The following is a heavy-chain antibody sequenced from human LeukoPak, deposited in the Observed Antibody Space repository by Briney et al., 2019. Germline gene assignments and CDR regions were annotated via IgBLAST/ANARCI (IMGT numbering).Heavy chain of an antibody. CDR2: IYYSGST. CDR3: ARLYYYDSSGYPLDY. V-gene: IGHV4-39*07. Sequence: SETLSLTCAVYGGSFSSYYWGWIRQPPGKGLEWIGSIYYSGSTYYNPSLKSRVTISVDTSKNQFSLKLSSVTAADTAVYYCARLYYYDSSGYPLDYWGQGTLVTVSS. CDR1: GGSFSSYY. J-gene: IGHJ4*02. D-gene: IGHD3-22*01.